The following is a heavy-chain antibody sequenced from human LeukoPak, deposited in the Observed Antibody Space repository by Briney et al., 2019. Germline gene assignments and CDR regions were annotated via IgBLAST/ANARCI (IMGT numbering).Heavy chain of an antibody. CDR2: LRAYNVNT. D-gene: IGHD3-10*01. J-gene: IGHJ4*02. V-gene: IGHV1-18*01. CDR3: AKFYVSGSVPYYFVY. CDR1: GYTFTSSG. Sequence: GASLKLSCKTPGYTFTSSGIGWVRQAPGQGLEWMGWLRAYNVNTHSAQKLQGTVTMTTDTSTSTAHTELSSLRSDDPAVYHRAKFYVSGSVPYYFVYWGEKTLASVPS.